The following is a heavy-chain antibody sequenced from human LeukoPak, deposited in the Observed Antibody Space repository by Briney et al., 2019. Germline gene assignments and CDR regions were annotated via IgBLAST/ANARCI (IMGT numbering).Heavy chain of an antibody. CDR2: ISSSSSYI. D-gene: IGHD6-13*01. J-gene: IGHJ4*02. CDR1: GFTFSSYS. CDR3: AREHSSTWSEEDY. Sequence: PGGSLRLSCAASGFTFSSYSMNWVRQAPGKGLEWVSSISSSSSYIYYADSVKGRFTISRDNAKNSLYLQMNSLRAEDTAVYYCAREHSSTWSEEDYWGQGTLVTVSS. V-gene: IGHV3-21*01.